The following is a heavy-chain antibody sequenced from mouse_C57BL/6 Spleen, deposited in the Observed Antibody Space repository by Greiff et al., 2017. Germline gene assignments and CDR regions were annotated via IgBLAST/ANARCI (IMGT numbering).Heavy chain of an antibody. CDR1: GYTFTDYN. J-gene: IGHJ2*01. CDR3: ARRADGYYGY. V-gene: IGHV1-18*01. Sequence: VQLQQSGPELVKPGASVKIPCKASGYTFTDYNMDWVKQSHGKSLEWIGDINPNNGGTIYNQKFKGKATLTVDKSSSTAYMELRSLTSEDTAVYYCARRADGYYGYWGQGTTLTVSS. D-gene: IGHD2-3*01. CDR2: INPNNGGT.